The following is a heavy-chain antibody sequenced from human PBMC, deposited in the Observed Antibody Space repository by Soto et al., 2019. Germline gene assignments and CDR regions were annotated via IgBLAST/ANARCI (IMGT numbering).Heavy chain of an antibody. D-gene: IGHD1-7*01. V-gene: IGHV4-59*01. J-gene: IGHJ3*02. CDR2: IFYSGST. CDR3: VRNYGHAFDI. Sequence: SETLSLTCTVSGGSIRSYYWSWIRQPPGKGLEWIGYIFYSGSTNYNPSLKSRVTISVDTSKNQFSLKLSSVTAADTAVYYCVRNYGHAFDIWGQGTMVTVSS. CDR1: GGSIRSYY.